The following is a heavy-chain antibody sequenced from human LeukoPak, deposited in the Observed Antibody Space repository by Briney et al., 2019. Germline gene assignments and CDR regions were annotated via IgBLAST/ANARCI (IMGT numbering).Heavy chain of an antibody. D-gene: IGHD1-26*01. J-gene: IGHJ4*02. CDR3: ARDSHYSGSYLSDY. V-gene: IGHV1-69*06. CDR2: IIPIFGTA. Sequence: ASVKVSCKASGGTFSRYAISWVRQAPGQGLEWMGGIIPIFGTANYAQKFQGRVTITADKSTSTAYMELSSLRSEDTAVYYCARDSHYSGSYLSDYWGQGTLVTVSS. CDR1: GGTFSRYA.